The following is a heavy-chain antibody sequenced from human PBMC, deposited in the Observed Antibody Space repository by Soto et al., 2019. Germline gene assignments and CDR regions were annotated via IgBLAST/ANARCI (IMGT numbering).Heavy chain of an antibody. D-gene: IGHD6-13*01. CDR2: ISGRGDST. CDR1: GFTFSSYA. Sequence: EVQLLESGGGLVQPGGSLRLSCAASGFTFSSYAMSWVRQAPGKGLGWVSVISGRGDSTYYAASVRGRFTISRDNSKIPLYLQMNSLRAEDTAVYYCAKDRDGAAAGPTKFYGMDVWGQGTTVTVSS. CDR3: AKDRDGAAAGPTKFYGMDV. J-gene: IGHJ6*02. V-gene: IGHV3-23*01.